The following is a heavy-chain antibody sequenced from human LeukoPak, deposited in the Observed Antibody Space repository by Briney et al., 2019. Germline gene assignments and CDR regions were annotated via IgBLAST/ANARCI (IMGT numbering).Heavy chain of an antibody. V-gene: IGHV1-2*06. D-gene: IGHD1-26*01. J-gene: IGHJ4*02. CDR3: ARDHPVGATRIEIDY. CDR1: GGTFSSYA. Sequence: ASAKVSCKASGGTFSSYAISWVRQAPGQGLEWMGRINPNSGGTNYAQKFQGRVTMTRDTSISTAYMELSRLRSDDTAVYYCARDHPVGATRIEIDYWGQGTLVTVSS. CDR2: INPNSGGT.